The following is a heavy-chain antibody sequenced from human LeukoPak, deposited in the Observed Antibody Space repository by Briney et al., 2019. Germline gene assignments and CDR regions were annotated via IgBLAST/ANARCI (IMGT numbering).Heavy chain of an antibody. V-gene: IGHV1-2*02. Sequence: ASVKVSCKASGYTFTGYYMHWVRQAPGQGLEWMGWINPNSGGTNYAQKFQGRVTMTRDTSISTAYMELSRLRSDDTAVYYCARRSTSSWSWFDPWGQGTLVTVSS. CDR3: ARRSTSSWSWFDP. D-gene: IGHD6-6*01. CDR1: GYTFTGYY. CDR2: INPNSGGT. J-gene: IGHJ5*02.